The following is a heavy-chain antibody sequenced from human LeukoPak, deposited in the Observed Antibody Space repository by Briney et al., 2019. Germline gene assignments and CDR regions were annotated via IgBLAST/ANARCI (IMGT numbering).Heavy chain of an antibody. CDR2: IIPIFGTA. CDR1: GGTFSSYA. CDR3: ARAGWTVVVPAAYYDAFDI. V-gene: IGHV1-69*13. D-gene: IGHD2-2*01. Sequence: ASVKVSCKASGGTFSSYAISWVRQAPGQGLEWMGGIIPIFGTANYAQKFQGRVTITADESTSTAYMELSSLRSEDTAVYYCARAGWTVVVPAAYYDAFDIWGQGTMVTVSS. J-gene: IGHJ3*02.